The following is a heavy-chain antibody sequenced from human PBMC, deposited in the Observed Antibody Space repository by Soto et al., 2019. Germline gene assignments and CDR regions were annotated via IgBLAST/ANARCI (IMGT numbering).Heavy chain of an antibody. CDR1: GFTFSSYE. Sequence: VGSLRLSCAASGFTFSSYEMNWVRQAPGKGLEWVSYISSSGSTIYYADSVKGRFTISRDNAKNSLYLQMNSLRAEDTAVYYCARTPMNYDSSGYPDYWGQGTLVTVSS. D-gene: IGHD3-22*01. CDR3: ARTPMNYDSSGYPDY. CDR2: ISSSGSTI. V-gene: IGHV3-48*03. J-gene: IGHJ4*02.